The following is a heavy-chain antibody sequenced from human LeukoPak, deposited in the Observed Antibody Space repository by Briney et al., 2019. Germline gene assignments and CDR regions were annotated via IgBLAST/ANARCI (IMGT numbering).Heavy chain of an antibody. J-gene: IGHJ5*02. CDR1: GYTFTDYF. Sequence: ASVKVSCKASGYTFTDYFIHWVRQAPGQGLEWMGWISPKNGDTKYAQSFQGRVTMTRDTSINTVYMELRRLRSDDTAVYYCTRDEAVYNSGWKQTNRFDPWGQGTLVTVSS. CDR2: ISPKNGDT. CDR3: TRDEAVYNSGWKQTNRFDP. D-gene: IGHD6-19*01. V-gene: IGHV1-2*02.